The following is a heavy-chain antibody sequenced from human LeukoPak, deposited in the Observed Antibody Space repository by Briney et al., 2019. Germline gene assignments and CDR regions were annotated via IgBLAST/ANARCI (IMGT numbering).Heavy chain of an antibody. D-gene: IGHD5-12*01. J-gene: IGHJ4*02. V-gene: IGHV4-61*01. Sequence: PSETLSLTCTVSGGSVSSGSYYWSWIRQPPGKGLEWIGYIYYSGSTNYNPSLKSRVTISVGTSKNQFSLKLSSVTAADTAVYYCARDLVGSGYDYDYFDYWGQGTLVTVSS. CDR1: GGSVSSGSYY. CDR2: IYYSGST. CDR3: ARDLVGSGYDYDYFDY.